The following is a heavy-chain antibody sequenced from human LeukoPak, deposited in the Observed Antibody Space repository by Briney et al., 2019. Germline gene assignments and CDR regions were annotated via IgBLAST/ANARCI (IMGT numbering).Heavy chain of an antibody. V-gene: IGHV4-59*08. CDR2: IYYSGST. CDR3: ARLSPTFHAFDI. J-gene: IGHJ3*02. CDR1: VGSISSYY. Sequence: SETLSLTCTVSVGSISSYYWSWIRQPPGKGLEWVGYIYYSGSTNYNPSLKSRVTISVDTSKNQFYLKLSSVTAADTAVYYCARLSPTFHAFDIWGQGTMVTVSS. D-gene: IGHD3-16*01.